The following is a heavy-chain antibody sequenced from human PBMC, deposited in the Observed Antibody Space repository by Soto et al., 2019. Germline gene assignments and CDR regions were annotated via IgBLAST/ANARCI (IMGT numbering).Heavy chain of an antibody. V-gene: IGHV4-59*08. CDR1: GGSISSYY. CDR2: IYYSGST. CDR3: ARLRAYGDYVIDY. Sequence: ASETLSITCTVSGGSISSYYWSWIRQPPGKGLEWIGYIYYSGSTNYNPSLKSRVTISVDTSKNQFSLKLSSVTAADTAVYYCARLRAYGDYVIDYWGQGTLVTVSS. J-gene: IGHJ4*02. D-gene: IGHD4-17*01.